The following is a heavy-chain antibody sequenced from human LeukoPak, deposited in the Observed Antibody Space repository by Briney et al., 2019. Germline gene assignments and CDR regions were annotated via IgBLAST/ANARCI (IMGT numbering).Heavy chain of an antibody. J-gene: IGHJ4*02. CDR1: GYTFTSYD. Sequence: GASVKVSCKASGYTFTSYDINWVRQATGQGLEWMGWMNPNSGNTGYAQKFQGRVTITRNTSISTAYMELSSLRSEDTAVYYCARGDYYYDSSGYSTGEFDYWGQGTLVTVSS. CDR2: MNPNSGNT. V-gene: IGHV1-8*03. D-gene: IGHD3-22*01. CDR3: ARGDYYYDSSGYSTGEFDY.